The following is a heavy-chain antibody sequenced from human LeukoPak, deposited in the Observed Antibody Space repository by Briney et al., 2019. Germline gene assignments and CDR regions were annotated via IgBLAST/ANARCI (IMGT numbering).Heavy chain of an antibody. CDR3: ARTLGGGGYWGFWFDS. CDR2: ISAYNGDT. D-gene: IGHD3-22*01. V-gene: IGHV1-18*01. Sequence: ASVKVSCKASGYTFISYGISWVRQAPGQGLEWMGWISAYNGDTKYSQKVQGRVTMTTDTSTSTAYMDLRSLRSDDTAVYYCARTLGGGGYWGFWFDSWGQGTLVTVSS. J-gene: IGHJ5*01. CDR1: GYTFISYG.